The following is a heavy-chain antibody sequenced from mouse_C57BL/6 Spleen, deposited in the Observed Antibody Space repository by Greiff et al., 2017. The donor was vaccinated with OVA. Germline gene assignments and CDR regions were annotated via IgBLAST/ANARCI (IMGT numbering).Heavy chain of an antibody. CDR2: INPNNGGT. V-gene: IGHV1-18*01. Sequence: VQLQQSGPELVKPGASVKIPCKASGYTFTDYNMDWVKQSHGKSLEWIGDINPNNGGTIYNQKFKGKATLTVDKSSSTAYMELRSLTSEDTAVYYCARVPYYYGSSPYYFDYWGQGTTLTVSS. CDR3: ARVPYYYGSSPYYFDY. D-gene: IGHD1-1*01. J-gene: IGHJ2*01. CDR1: GYTFTDYN.